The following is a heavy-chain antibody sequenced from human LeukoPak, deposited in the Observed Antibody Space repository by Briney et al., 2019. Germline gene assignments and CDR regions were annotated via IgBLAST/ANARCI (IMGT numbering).Heavy chain of an antibody. CDR1: GGSFSGYY. J-gene: IGHJ4*02. CDR2: INHSGST. CDR3: ARDLPSSIAAH. D-gene: IGHD6-6*01. V-gene: IGHV4-34*01. Sequence: SETLSLTCAVYGGSFSGYYWGWIRQPPGKGLEWIGEINHSGSTNYNPSLKSRVTISVDTSKNQFSLKLTSVTAADTAVYYCARDLPSSIAAHWGQGTLVTVSS.